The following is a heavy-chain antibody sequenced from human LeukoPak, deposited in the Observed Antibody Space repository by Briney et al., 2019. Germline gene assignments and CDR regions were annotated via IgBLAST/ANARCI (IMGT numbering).Heavy chain of an antibody. Sequence: AGGSLRLSCAASGFTFSSCSTNWVRQAPGKGLEWVSSISSSSSYIYYADSVKGRFTISRDNAKNSLYLQMNSLRAEDTAVYYCARDRVTMVRGHTAPQHWGQGTLVTVSS. CDR3: ARDRVTMVRGHTAPQH. D-gene: IGHD3-10*01. J-gene: IGHJ1*01. CDR2: ISSSSSYI. V-gene: IGHV3-21*01. CDR1: GFTFSSCS.